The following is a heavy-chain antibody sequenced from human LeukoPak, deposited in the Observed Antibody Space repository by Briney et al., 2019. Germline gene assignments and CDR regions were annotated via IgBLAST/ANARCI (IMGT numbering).Heavy chain of an antibody. Sequence: ASVKVSCKASGYTFTSYCISWVRQAPGQGLEWMGWINPNSGGTNYAQKFQGRVTMTRDTSISTAYMELSRLRSDDTAVYYCARDDSSGYYPINNAFDIWGQGTMVTVSS. CDR2: INPNSGGT. J-gene: IGHJ3*02. CDR3: ARDDSSGYYPINNAFDI. V-gene: IGHV1-2*02. CDR1: GYTFTSYC. D-gene: IGHD3-22*01.